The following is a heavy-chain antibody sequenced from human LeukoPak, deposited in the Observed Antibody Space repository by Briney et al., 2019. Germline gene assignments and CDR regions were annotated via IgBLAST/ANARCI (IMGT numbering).Heavy chain of an antibody. CDR3: ARGPENVLLWFGELLYPSLDV. Sequence: KASETLSLTCAVSGGSISSSNWWSWVRQPPGKGLEWIGEIYHSGSTNYNPSLKSRVTISVDKSKNQFSLKLSSVTAADTAVYYCARGPENVLLWFGELLYPSLDVWGQGTTVTVSS. V-gene: IGHV4-4*02. CDR2: IYHSGST. CDR1: GGSISSSNW. D-gene: IGHD3-10*01. J-gene: IGHJ6*02.